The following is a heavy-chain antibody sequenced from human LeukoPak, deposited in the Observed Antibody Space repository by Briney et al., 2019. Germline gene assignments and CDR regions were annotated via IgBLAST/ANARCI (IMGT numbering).Heavy chain of an antibody. Sequence: GRSLSLSRAVSVFTFSDYYMSWIRQAPGKGLEGVSYISSSGSTIYYADSVKGRFTISRDSAKNSLYLQMNSLRAEDTAVYYCARDNCSAGSCYNPWGQGTLVTVSS. V-gene: IGHV3-11*01. CDR2: ISSSGSTI. J-gene: IGHJ5*02. CDR1: VFTFSDYY. CDR3: ARDNCSAGSCYNP. D-gene: IGHD2-15*01.